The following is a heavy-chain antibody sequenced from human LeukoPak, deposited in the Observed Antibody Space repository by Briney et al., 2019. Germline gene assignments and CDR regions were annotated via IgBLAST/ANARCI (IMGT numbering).Heavy chain of an antibody. CDR2: IIPIFGTA. CDR1: GGTFSSYA. CDR3: ARGPISYDSSGYHDYMDV. Sequence: SVKVSCKASGGTFSSYAISWVRQAPGQGLEWMGGIIPIFGTANYAQKFQGRVTITTDKSTSTAYMELSSLRSEDTAVYYCARGPISYDSSGYHDYMDVWGKGTTVTVSS. V-gene: IGHV1-69*05. J-gene: IGHJ6*03. D-gene: IGHD3-22*01.